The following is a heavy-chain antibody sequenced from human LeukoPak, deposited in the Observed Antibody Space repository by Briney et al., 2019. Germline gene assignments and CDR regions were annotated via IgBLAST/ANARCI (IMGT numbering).Heavy chain of an antibody. V-gene: IGHV3-9*03. CDR1: GFTFDDYA. CDR3: AKDATYDFWSGYNKYFQH. CDR2: ISWISGSI. D-gene: IGHD3-3*01. J-gene: IGHJ1*01. Sequence: GRSLRLSCAASGFTFDDYAMHWVRQAPGKGLEWVSGISWISGSIGYADFVKGRFTISRDNAKNSLYLQMNSLRAEDMALYYCAKDATYDFWSGYNKYFQHWGQGTLVTVSS.